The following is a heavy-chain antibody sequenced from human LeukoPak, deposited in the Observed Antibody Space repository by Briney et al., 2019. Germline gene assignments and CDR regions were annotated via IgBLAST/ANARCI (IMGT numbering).Heavy chain of an antibody. J-gene: IGHJ6*03. V-gene: IGHV3-9*01. CDR3: AKGSDYYYYYMDV. CDR2: ISWNSGSI. Sequence: GGSLRLSCAASGFTFDDYAMHWVRQAPGKGLEWVSGISWNSGSIGDADSVKGRFTISRDNAKNSLYLQMNSLRAEDTALYYCAKGSDYYYYYMDVWGKGTTVTVSS. CDR1: GFTFDDYA.